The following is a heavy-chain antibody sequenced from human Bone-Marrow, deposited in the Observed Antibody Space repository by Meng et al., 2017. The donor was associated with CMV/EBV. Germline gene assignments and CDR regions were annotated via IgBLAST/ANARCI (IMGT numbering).Heavy chain of an antibody. CDR3: ARDYCSSTSCYWSSVP. J-gene: IGHJ5*02. Sequence: SETLSLTCTVSGGSISSSSYYWGWIRQPPGKGLEWIGSIYYSGSTYYNPSLKSRVTISVDTSKNQFSLKLSSVTAADTAVYYCARDYCSSTSCYWSSVPWGQGTLVTVAS. CDR1: GGSISSSSYY. D-gene: IGHD2-2*01. V-gene: IGHV4-39*07. CDR2: IYYSGST.